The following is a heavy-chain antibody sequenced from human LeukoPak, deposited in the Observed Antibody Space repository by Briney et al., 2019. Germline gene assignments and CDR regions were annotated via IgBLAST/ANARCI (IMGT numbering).Heavy chain of an antibody. CDR3: ARVGRQDWYYYGMDV. D-gene: IGHD3/OR15-3a*01. Sequence: GASVKVSCKASGYTFTGYYMHWVRQAPGQALEWMGWIKPNSGDTKYGQKFQGRVTMTRDTSINTAYMELSRLRSDDTAVYYCARVGRQDWYYYGMDVWGQGTTVTVSS. J-gene: IGHJ6*02. CDR2: IKPNSGDT. V-gene: IGHV1-2*02. CDR1: GYTFTGYY.